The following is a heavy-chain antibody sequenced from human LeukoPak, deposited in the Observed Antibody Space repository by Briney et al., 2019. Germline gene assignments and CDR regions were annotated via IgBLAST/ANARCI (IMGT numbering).Heavy chain of an antibody. V-gene: IGHV4-34*01. CDR1: GGSFSGYY. CDR2: INHSGST. D-gene: IGHD1-7*01. CDR3: ARALKWNYARQYYFDY. J-gene: IGHJ4*02. Sequence: TSETLFLTCAVYGGSFSGYYWSWIRQPPGKGLEWIGEINHSGSTNYNPSLKSRVTISVDTSKNQFSLKLSSVTAADTAVYYCARALKWNYARQYYFDYWGQGTLVTVSS.